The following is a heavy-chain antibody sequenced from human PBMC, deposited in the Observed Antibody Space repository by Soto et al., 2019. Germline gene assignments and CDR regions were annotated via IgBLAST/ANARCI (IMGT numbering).Heavy chain of an antibody. CDR3: ARDPVNDYGDYVSDY. D-gene: IGHD4-17*01. CDR1: GGSISSGGYY. V-gene: IGHV4-31*03. Sequence: QVQLQESGPGLVKPSQTLSLTCTVSGGSISSGGYYWSWIRQHPGKGLEWIGYIYYSGSTYYNPSLKSRVTISVDTSKNQFSPKLISVTAADTAVYYCARDPVNDYGDYVSDYWGQGTLVTVSS. J-gene: IGHJ4*02. CDR2: IYYSGST.